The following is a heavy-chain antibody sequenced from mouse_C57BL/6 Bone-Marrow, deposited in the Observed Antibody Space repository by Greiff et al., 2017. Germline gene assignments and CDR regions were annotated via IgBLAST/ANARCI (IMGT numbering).Heavy chain of an antibody. CDR1: GYTFTSYW. Sequence: QVQLQQSGAELVKPGASVKLSCTASGYTFTSYWITWVKQRPGQGLEGIGDIYPGSGSTNYNEKFKSKATLTVDTSSSTAYMQLSSLTSEDSAVYDCARPQVSWGQGTLVTVSA. CDR2: IYPGSGST. J-gene: IGHJ3*02. CDR3: ARPQVS. V-gene: IGHV1-55*01.